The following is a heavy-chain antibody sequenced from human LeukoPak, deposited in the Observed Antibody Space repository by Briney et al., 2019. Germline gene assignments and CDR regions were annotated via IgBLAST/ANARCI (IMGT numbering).Heavy chain of an antibody. CDR1: GGSISSSSYY. J-gene: IGHJ4*02. D-gene: IGHD3-3*01. CDR2: IYYSGST. Sequence: SETLSLTCTVSGGSISSSSYYWGWIRQPPGKGLEWIGSIYYSGSTYYNPSLKSRVTISVDTSKNQFSLKLSSVTAADTAVYYCARYITIFGVGHLYYFDYWGQGTLVTVSS. V-gene: IGHV4-39*01. CDR3: ARYITIFGVGHLYYFDY.